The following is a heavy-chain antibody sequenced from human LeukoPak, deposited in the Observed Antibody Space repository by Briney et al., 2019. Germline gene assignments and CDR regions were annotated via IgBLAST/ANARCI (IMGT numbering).Heavy chain of an antibody. Sequence: PGGSLRLSCAASGFTFSSYAMSWVRQAPGKGLEWVSAISGSGGSTYYADSVKGRFTISRDNSKNTLYLQMNSLRAEDTAVYYCAKGSYYDFWSGPSDYWGQGTLVTVSS. D-gene: IGHD3-3*01. CDR1: GFTFSSYA. CDR2: ISGSGGST. J-gene: IGHJ4*02. V-gene: IGHV3-23*01. CDR3: AKGSYYDFWSGPSDY.